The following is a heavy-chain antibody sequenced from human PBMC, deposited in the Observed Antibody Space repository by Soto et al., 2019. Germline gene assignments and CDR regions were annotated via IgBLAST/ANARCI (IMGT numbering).Heavy chain of an antibody. V-gene: IGHV4-31*03. CDR2: IYYSGST. Sequence: LSLTCTVSGGSISSGGYYWSWIRQHPGKGLEWIGYIYYSGSTYYNPSLKSRVTISVDTSKNQFSLKLSSVTAADTAVYYCARSSGSYYVSRSEYYFDYWGQGTPVTVSS. J-gene: IGHJ4*02. D-gene: IGHD1-26*01. CDR1: GGSISSGGYY. CDR3: ARSSGSYYVSRSEYYFDY.